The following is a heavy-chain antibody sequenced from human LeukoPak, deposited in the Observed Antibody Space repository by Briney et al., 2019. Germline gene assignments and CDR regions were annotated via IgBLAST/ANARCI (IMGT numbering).Heavy chain of an antibody. J-gene: IGHJ4*02. CDR2: ISPTGEGT. Sequence: GGSLRLSCAASGFAFSNTGMTWVRQAPGRGLEWVSTISPTGEGTHYADSVKGRFTISRDNAKNSLYLQMNSLRDEDTAVYYCTRDGGRREDYWGQGTLVTVSS. CDR3: TRDGGRREDY. V-gene: IGHV3-23*01. D-gene: IGHD1-26*01. CDR1: GFAFSNTG.